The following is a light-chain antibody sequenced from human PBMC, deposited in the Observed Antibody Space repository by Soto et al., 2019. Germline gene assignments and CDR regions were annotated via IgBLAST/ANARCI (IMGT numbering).Light chain of an antibody. CDR3: QQYGSSPWT. Sequence: EIVLTQSPFTLSLSQGERATLSCRASQSVGSNLAWYQQKPGQTPRVLIYGASTRAIGIPARFSGSGFGTDFTLTISRLEPEDFAVYYCQQYGSSPWTFGQGTKVDIK. V-gene: IGKV3-20*01. CDR1: QSVGSN. CDR2: GAS. J-gene: IGKJ1*01.